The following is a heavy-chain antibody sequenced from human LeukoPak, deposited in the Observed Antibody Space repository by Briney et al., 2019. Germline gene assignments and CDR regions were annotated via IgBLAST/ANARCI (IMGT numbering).Heavy chain of an antibody. Sequence: SETLSLICAVYGGSFSGYYWSWIRQPRGKGLEWIGEINHSGSTNYNPSLKSRVTISVDTSKNQFTLKLSSVTAADTAVYYCARGGYCSGGSCRRGLDYWGQGTLVTVSS. J-gene: IGHJ4*02. V-gene: IGHV4-34*01. CDR2: INHSGST. D-gene: IGHD2-15*01. CDR3: ARGGYCSGGSCRRGLDY. CDR1: GGSFSGYY.